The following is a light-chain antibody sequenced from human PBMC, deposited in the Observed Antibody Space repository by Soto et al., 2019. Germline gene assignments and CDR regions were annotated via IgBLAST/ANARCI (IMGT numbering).Light chain of an antibody. Sequence: DIQMTQSPSTLSASVGDGVTITCRASQGISSWLAWYQQKPGKAPKLLIYDASSLESGVPSRFSGSGSGTEFTLTISSLQPDDFATYYCQQYNRPEFGQGTKVDIK. J-gene: IGKJ1*01. CDR3: QQYNRPE. CDR2: DAS. CDR1: QGISSW. V-gene: IGKV1-5*01.